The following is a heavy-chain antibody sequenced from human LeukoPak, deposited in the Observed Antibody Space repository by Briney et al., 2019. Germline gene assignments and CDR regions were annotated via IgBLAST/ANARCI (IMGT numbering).Heavy chain of an antibody. D-gene: IGHD6-19*01. V-gene: IGHV4-59*08. Sequence: SETLSLTCTVSGGSISSYYWSWIRQPPGKGLEWIGYIYYSGSTNYNPSLKSRVTISVDTSKNQFSLKLSSVTAADTAVYYCARARSYSSGWSFDYWGQGTLVTVSS. CDR2: IYYSGST. J-gene: IGHJ4*02. CDR1: GGSISSYY. CDR3: ARARSYSSGWSFDY.